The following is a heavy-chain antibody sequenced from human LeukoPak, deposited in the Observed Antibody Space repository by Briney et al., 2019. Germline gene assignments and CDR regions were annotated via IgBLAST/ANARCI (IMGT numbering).Heavy chain of an antibody. D-gene: IGHD6-19*01. V-gene: IGHV3-23*01. J-gene: IGHJ5*02. CDR2: ISSGADTT. CDR3: AKDLEQSYNGWSTSYDA. Sequence: RGGSVRLSCTASGFAFSNYAMSWVRQVAGKRLEWVSAISSGADTTGYADSVKARFTISRDNFKSTMSLQMNSLRVEDTAVYYCAKDLEQSYNGWSTSYDAWGPGTVVTVSS. CDR1: GFAFSNYA.